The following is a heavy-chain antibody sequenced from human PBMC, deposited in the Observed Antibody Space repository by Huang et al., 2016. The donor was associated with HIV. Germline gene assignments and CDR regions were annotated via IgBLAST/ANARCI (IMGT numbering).Heavy chain of an antibody. D-gene: IGHD6-19*01. CDR1: GGSISSSSYY. CDR2: IYYNGNT. V-gene: IGHV4-39*01. J-gene: IGHJ6*02. Sequence: LQLQESGPGLVKSSETLSLICTVSGGSISSSSYYWGWIRQPPGKGPEGIGSIYYNGNTYYNPPLKSRVTIAVDTSKNQFSLKVNSVTAADTAVYYCARHGRVAGHYYNNMDVWGRGTTVTVSS. CDR3: ARHGRVAGHYYNNMDV.